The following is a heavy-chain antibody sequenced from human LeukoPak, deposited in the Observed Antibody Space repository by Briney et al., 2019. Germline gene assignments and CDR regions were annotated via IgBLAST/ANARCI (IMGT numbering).Heavy chain of an antibody. D-gene: IGHD6-13*01. CDR2: ISSSGSTI. Sequence: GGSLRLSCAASGFTFSDYYMSWIRQAPGKGLEWVSYISSSGSTIYYADSVKGRFTISRDNAKNSLYLQMNSLRAEDTAVYYCASARYSSSWYHYWGQGTLVTVSS. J-gene: IGHJ4*02. CDR3: ASARYSSSWYHY. CDR1: GFTFSDYY. V-gene: IGHV3-11*04.